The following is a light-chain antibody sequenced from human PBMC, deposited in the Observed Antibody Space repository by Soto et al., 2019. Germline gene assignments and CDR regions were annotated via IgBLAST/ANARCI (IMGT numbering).Light chain of an antibody. CDR2: GTS. CDR3: QQYGVSPWT. CDR1: QSVKNSY. V-gene: IGKV3-20*01. J-gene: IGKJ1*01. Sequence: EIVLTQSPGTLSLSPGERATLSCGASQSVKNSYLAWFQQKPGQAPRLLIYGTSTRATGIPDRFTGRGSRTDFTLSISRLEPEDFAMYFCQQYGVSPWTFGQGTKVDIK.